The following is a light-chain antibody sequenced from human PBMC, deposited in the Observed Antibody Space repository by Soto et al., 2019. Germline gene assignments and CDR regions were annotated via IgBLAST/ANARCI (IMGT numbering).Light chain of an antibody. CDR1: QSISTY. J-gene: IGKJ4*01. Sequence: DIQMTQSPSSLSAFVGDRVTITCRASQSISTYLNWYQQKPGNAPRVLIYAASRLESGVPSRFSGSGSGTDFILTINSQQPEDLRTYYCQQSDDSALTFGGGTMVEIK. V-gene: IGKV1-39*01. CDR2: AAS. CDR3: QQSDDSALT.